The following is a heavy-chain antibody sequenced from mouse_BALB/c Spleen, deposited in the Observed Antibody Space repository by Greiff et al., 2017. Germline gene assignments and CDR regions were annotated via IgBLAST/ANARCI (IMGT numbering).Heavy chain of an antibody. D-gene: IGHD2-14*01. CDR2: IRNKANGYTT. J-gene: IGHJ2*01. V-gene: IGHV7-3*02. CDR1: GFTFTDYY. CDR3: ARGYRYYFDY. Sequence: EVKLVESGGGLVQPGGSLRLSCATSGFTFTDYYMSWVRQPPGKALEWLGFIRNKANGYTTEYSESVKGRFTISRDNSQSILYLQMNTLRAEDSATYYCARGYRYYFDYWGQGTTLTVSS.